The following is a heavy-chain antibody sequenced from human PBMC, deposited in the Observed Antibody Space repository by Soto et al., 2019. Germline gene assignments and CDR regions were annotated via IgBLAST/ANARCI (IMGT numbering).Heavy chain of an antibody. CDR1: GYTFTGYY. J-gene: IGHJ5*02. D-gene: IGHD6-19*01. CDR2: INPNSGGT. CDR3: ARGSTSGWYYVYNWFDP. V-gene: IGHV1-2*04. Sequence: GASVKVSCKAPGYTFTGYYMHWVRQAPGQGLEWMGWINPNSGGTNYAQKFQGWVTMTRDTSISTAYMELSRLRSDDTAVYYCARGSTSGWYYVYNWFDPWGQGTLVTVSS.